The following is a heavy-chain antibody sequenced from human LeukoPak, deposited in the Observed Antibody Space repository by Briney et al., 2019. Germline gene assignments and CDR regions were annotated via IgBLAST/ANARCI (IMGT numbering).Heavy chain of an antibody. Sequence: SETLSLTCTVSGGSISSSSYSWGWIRQPPGKGLEWIGSIYYPGNTYYNPSLKSRVTISVDTSKNQFSLKLSSVTAADTAVYYCARGQGYSYGYEWFDPWGQGTLVTVSS. V-gene: IGHV4-39*07. D-gene: IGHD5-18*01. J-gene: IGHJ5*02. CDR1: GGSISSSSYS. CDR3: ARGQGYSYGYEWFDP. CDR2: IYYPGNT.